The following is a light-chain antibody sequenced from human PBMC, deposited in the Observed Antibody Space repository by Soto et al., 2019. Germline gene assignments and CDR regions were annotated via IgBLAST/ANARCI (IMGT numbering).Light chain of an antibody. CDR1: ENIRNY. CDR3: QQSYRTPRVT. CDR2: AAS. J-gene: IGKJ3*01. V-gene: IGKV1-39*01. Sequence: DIQMTQYPSTLAASVGGRVIITCRASENIRNYVNWYQQKVGEAPRLLIRAASSLQSGVPSRFSGRGSGTDFTLTISGLQIEDFATYYCQQSYRTPRVTFGPGTKVDIK.